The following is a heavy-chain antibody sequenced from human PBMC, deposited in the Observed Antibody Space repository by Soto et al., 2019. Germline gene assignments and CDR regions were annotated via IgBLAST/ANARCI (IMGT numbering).Heavy chain of an antibody. CDR2: IIPTFGSP. CDR3: ARAVVSKYNWFDP. V-gene: IGHV1-69*01. J-gene: IGHJ5*02. D-gene: IGHD2-8*02. CDR1: RDTFSSYA. Sequence: QAQLVQSGAEVKKSGSSVKVSCKASRDTFSSYAITWVRQAPGQGLEWMGGIIPTFGSPKYAQKFRGRLTISADDSTYTAYMELASLTSDDTAVYFWARAVVSKYNWFDPWGQGTLVTVSS.